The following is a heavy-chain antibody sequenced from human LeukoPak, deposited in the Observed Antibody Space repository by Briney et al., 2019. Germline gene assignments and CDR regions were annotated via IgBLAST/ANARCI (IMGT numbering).Heavy chain of an antibody. V-gene: IGHV4-59*01. J-gene: IGHJ6*02. CDR1: GGSISSYY. CDR3: ARDTISATPPYYYYGMDG. D-gene: IGHD3-3*01. Sequence: PSETLSLTCTVSGGSISSYYWSWIRQPPGKGLEWIGYIYYSGSTNYSPSLKSRVTISVDTSKNQSSLKLSSVTAADTAVYYCARDTISATPPYYYYGMDGWGQGTTVTVSS. CDR2: IYYSGST.